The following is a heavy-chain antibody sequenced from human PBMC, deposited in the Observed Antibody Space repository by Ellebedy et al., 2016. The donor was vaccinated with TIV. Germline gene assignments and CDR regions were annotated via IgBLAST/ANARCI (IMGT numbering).Heavy chain of an antibody. D-gene: IGHD6-19*01. CDR1: GFTFSSYS. V-gene: IGHV3-48*02. Sequence: GESLKISCAASGFTFSSYSMNWVRQAPGKGLEWVSYISSRSSTIYYADSVKGRFTIPRDNAQNSLFLQMNSLRDEDTAVYYCARDRDSSGWFDVDYWGQGTLVTVSS. CDR3: ARDRDSSGWFDVDY. CDR2: ISSRSSTI. J-gene: IGHJ4*02.